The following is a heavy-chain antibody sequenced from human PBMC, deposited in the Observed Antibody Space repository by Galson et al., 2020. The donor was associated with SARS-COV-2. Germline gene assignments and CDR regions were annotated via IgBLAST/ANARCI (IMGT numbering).Heavy chain of an antibody. J-gene: IGHJ4*02. V-gene: IGHV5-51*01. CDR3: ARSGESSRYCSGGSCYSRVDY. CDR1: GYSFTSYW. D-gene: IGHD2-15*01. CDR2: IYPGDSDT. Sequence: GESLKISCKGFGYSFTSYWIGWVRQMPGKGLEWMGIIYPGDSDTRYSPSFQGQVTISADKSISTVYLQWSSLKASDSAMYYCARSGESSRYCSGGSCYSRVDYWGRGTLVIVSS.